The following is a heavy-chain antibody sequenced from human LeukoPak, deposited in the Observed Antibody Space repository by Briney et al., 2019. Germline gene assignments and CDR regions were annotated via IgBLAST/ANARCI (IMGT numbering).Heavy chain of an antibody. CDR3: ARMSGSRLPGY. CDR2: ISSSSSAR. V-gene: IGHV3-48*01. Sequence: GGSLRLSCAASGFTFSSYAMSWVRQAPGKGLEWISYISSSSSARYYAGSVKGRFTISRDVASKSLYLQMNSLRAEDTAIYYCARMSGSRLPGYWGQGALVTVSS. D-gene: IGHD3-3*01. CDR1: GFTFSSYA. J-gene: IGHJ4*02.